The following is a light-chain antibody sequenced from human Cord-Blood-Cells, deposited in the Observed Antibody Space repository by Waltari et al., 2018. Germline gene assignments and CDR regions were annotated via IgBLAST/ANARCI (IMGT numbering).Light chain of an antibody. J-gene: IGLJ2*01. V-gene: IGLV2-23*01. CDR2: EGS. Sequence: QSALTQPASVSGSPGQSITISCTGTSSDVGSYNLVSWYQQHPGKAPKPMIYEGSKRRSGVSNRFSGSKSGNTAVLTISGIQAEDEADYYCCSYAGSSTVVFGGGTKLTVL. CDR1: SSDVGSYNL. CDR3: CSYAGSSTVV.